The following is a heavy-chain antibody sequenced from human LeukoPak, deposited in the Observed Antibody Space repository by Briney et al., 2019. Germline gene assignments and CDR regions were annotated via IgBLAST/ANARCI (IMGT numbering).Heavy chain of an antibody. J-gene: IGHJ4*02. D-gene: IGHD6-19*01. V-gene: IGHV4-34*01. Sequence: SETLSLTCAVYGGSFSGYYWSWIRQPPGKGLEWIGEINHSGSTNYNPSLKSRVTISVDTSKNQFSLKLSSVTAADTAVYYCAGARAVAGPDYWGQGTLVTVSS. CDR3: AGARAVAGPDY. CDR1: GGSFSGYY. CDR2: INHSGST.